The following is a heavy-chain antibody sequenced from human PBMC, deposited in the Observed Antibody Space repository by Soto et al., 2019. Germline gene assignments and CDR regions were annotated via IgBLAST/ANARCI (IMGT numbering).Heavy chain of an antibody. CDR2: VYVGNGNT. CDR1: GYTFTSYS. Sequence: ASVKVSCKASGYTFTSYSIHWVRQAPGQRLEWMGWVYVGNGNTKYSQNFQGRLTISRDASATTAYMELSSLRSEDTAVYYCARVLPRVAARPSGDCWFDPWGQGTLVTVS. V-gene: IGHV1-3*01. D-gene: IGHD6-6*01. J-gene: IGHJ5*02. CDR3: ARVLPRVAARPSGDCWFDP.